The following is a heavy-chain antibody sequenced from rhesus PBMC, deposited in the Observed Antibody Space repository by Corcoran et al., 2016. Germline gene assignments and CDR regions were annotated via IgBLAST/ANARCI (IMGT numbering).Heavy chain of an antibody. Sequence: DVHLMESGGGLVKPGGSLRLSCVASGFTFSSYEMHWVRQAPGKGLEWVSIISESGGTIYYADSVKGRFTISRDNAKNSLFLQMNSRRAEDTAVYYCTRDPWGAWYYFDYWGQGVLVTVSS. D-gene: IGHD6-31*01. CDR3: TRDPWGAWYYFDY. V-gene: IGHV3-100*02. CDR1: GFTFSSYE. CDR2: ISESGGTI. J-gene: IGHJ4*01.